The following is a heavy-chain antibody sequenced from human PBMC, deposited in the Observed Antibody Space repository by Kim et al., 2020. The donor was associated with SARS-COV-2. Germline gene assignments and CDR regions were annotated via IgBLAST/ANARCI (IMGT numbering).Heavy chain of an antibody. CDR3: ARAPTFIAAAGTRASAEFDY. V-gene: IGHV4-59*13. CDR2: IYYSGST. Sequence: SETLSLTCTVSGGSISSYYWSWIRQPPGKGLEWIGYIYYSGSTNYNPSLKSRVTISVDTSKNQFSLKLSSVTAADTAVYYCARAPTFIAAAGTRASAEFDYWGQGTLVTVSS. CDR1: GGSISSYY. J-gene: IGHJ4*02. D-gene: IGHD6-13*01.